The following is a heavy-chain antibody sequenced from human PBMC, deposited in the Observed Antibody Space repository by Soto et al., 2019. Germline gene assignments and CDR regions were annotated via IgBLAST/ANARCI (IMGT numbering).Heavy chain of an antibody. D-gene: IGHD2-21*01. V-gene: IGHV3-15*01. Sequence: PGGSLRLSCAASGSTFSNAWMSWVRQAPGKGLEWVGRIKSKTDGGTTDYAAPVKGRFTISRDDSKNTLYLQMNSLKTEDTAVYYCTPEGVFGDNYYYYMDVWGKGTTVTVSS. CDR1: GSTFSNAW. J-gene: IGHJ6*03. CDR3: TPEGVFGDNYYYYMDV. CDR2: IKSKTDGGTT.